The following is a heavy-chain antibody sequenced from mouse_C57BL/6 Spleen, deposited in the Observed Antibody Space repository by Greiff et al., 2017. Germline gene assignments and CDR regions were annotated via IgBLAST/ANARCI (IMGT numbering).Heavy chain of an antibody. J-gene: IGHJ4*01. CDR2: INYDGSST. D-gene: IGHD2-4*01. V-gene: IGHV5-16*01. CDR3: ARGGNDYDVGAMDY. CDR1: GFTFSDYY. Sequence: EVKLVESEGGLVQPGSSMKLSCTASGFTFSDYYMAWVRQVPEKGLEWVANINYDGSSTYYLDSLKSRFIISRDNAKNILYLQMSSLKSEDTATYYCARGGNDYDVGAMDYWGQGTSVTVSS.